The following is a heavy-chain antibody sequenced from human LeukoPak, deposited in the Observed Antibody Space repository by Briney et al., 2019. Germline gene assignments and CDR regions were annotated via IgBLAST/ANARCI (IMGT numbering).Heavy chain of an antibody. V-gene: IGHV1-2*02. CDR3: ARVSSSSISFAY. CDR2: INPNSGGT. CDR1: GYTFTGYY. J-gene: IGHJ4*02. Sequence: GASVKVSCKASGYTFTGYYMHWVRQAPGQGLEWMAWINPNSGGTNYAQKFQGRVTMTRDTTISTAYMELSRLRSDDTAVYYCARVSSSSISFAYWGQGTLVTVSS. D-gene: IGHD6-6*01.